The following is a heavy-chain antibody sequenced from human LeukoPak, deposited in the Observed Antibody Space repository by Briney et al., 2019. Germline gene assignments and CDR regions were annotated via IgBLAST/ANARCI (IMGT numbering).Heavy chain of an antibody. CDR1: GFTFSSYS. Sequence: GGSLRLSCAASGFTFSSYSMNWVRQAPGKGLEWVSSISSSSSYIYYADSVKGRFTISRDNAKNSLYLQMNSLRAEDTAVYYCAKDIYTNLGDFWSGYYSYYYYYYGMDVWGQGTTVTVSS. CDR3: AKDIYTNLGDFWSGYYSYYYYYYGMDV. D-gene: IGHD3-3*01. CDR2: ISSSSSYI. J-gene: IGHJ6*02. V-gene: IGHV3-21*01.